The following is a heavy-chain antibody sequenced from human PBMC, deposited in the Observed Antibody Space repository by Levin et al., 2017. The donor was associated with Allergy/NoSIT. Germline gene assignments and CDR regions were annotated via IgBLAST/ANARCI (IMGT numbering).Heavy chain of an antibody. D-gene: IGHD4-17*01. CDR3: RPVPTTNDYGDYGEVNWFDP. J-gene: IGHJ5*02. CDR2: ISSNGGST. V-gene: IGHV3-64D*06. Sequence: PGGSLRLSCSASGFTFSSYAMHWVRQAPGKGLEYVSAISSNGGSTYYADSVKGRFTISRDNSKNTLYLQMSSLRAEDTAVYYCRPVPTTNDYGDYGEVNWFDPWGQGTLVTVSS. CDR1: GFTFSSYA.